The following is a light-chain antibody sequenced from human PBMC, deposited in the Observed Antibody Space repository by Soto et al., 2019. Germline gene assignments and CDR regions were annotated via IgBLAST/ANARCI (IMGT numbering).Light chain of an antibody. V-gene: IGKV1-27*01. CDR3: QEYNSAPRP. CDR2: AAS. Sequence: DIQMTQSPSSLSASVGDRVTITCRASQGISNYLAWYQQKPGKVPKLLIYAASTLQSGVPSRFSGSGSGTDFTLTISSLHPEDVATYYCQEYNSAPRPCAQETKVDIK. J-gene: IGKJ1*01. CDR1: QGISNY.